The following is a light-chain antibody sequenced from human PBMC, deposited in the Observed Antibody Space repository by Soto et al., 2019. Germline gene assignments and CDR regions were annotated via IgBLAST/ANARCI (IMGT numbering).Light chain of an antibody. Sequence: QSVLTQPPSVSGAPGQRVTISCTGSSSNIGAGYDVHWYRQVPGTAPKLLIYSNNNRPSGVPDRFSGSKSGTSASLAITGLQADDEADYFCHSYDSSLSGAVFGGGTKVTVL. CDR1: SSNIGAGYD. CDR3: HSYDSSLSGAV. CDR2: SNN. V-gene: IGLV1-40*01. J-gene: IGLJ2*01.